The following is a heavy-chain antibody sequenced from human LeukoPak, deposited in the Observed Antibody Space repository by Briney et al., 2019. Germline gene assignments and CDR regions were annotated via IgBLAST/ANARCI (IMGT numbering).Heavy chain of an antibody. D-gene: IGHD3-10*01. CDR1: GFTFDSYG. Sequence: GGSLRLSCAASGFTFDSYGMSWVRQAPGKGLEWVSGINWNGGSTGYADSMKGRFTISRDNAKNSLYLQMNSLRAEDTALYYCATLWFGELPPSSPWGQGTLVTVSS. V-gene: IGHV3-20*04. CDR2: INWNGGST. CDR3: ATLWFGELPPSSP. J-gene: IGHJ5*02.